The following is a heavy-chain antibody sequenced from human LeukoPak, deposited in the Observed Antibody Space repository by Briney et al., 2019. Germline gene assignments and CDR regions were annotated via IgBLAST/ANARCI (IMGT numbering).Heavy chain of an antibody. J-gene: IGHJ6*02. D-gene: IGHD4-23*01. CDR3: ARGSLGGNPWDYGMDV. CDR1: GFTVSSNY. CDR2: IYSGGST. V-gene: IGHV3-53*01. Sequence: GGSLRLSCAASGFTVSSNYMSWVRQAPGKGLEWVAVIYSGGSTYYADSVKGRFTISRDNSKNTLYLQMNSLRAEDTAVYYCARGSLGGNPWDYGMDVWGQGTTVTVSS.